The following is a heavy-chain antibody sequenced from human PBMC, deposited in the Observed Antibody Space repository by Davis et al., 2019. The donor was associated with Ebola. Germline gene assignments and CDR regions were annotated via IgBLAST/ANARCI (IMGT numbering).Heavy chain of an antibody. V-gene: IGHV4-34*01. J-gene: IGHJ5*02. CDR2: INHSGST. Sequence: SETLSLTCTVSGGSISGYYWTWIRQPPGKGLEWIGEINHSGSTNYNPSLKSRVTISIDTSKNQFSLRLRSVTAADTAVYYCARAGSSLFPLVTWGQGTLVTVSS. CDR1: GGSISGYY. CDR3: ARAGSSLFPLVT. D-gene: IGHD6-6*01.